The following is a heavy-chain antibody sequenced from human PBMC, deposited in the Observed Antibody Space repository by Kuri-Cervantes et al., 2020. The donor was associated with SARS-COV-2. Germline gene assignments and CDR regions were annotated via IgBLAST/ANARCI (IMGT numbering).Heavy chain of an antibody. V-gene: IGHV1-2*04. J-gene: IGHJ6*02. Sequence: ASVKVSCKASGYTFTGYYMYWVRQAPGQGLEWMGWINPNSGGTNYAQKFQGWVTMTRDTSISTAYMELSRLRSDDTAVYYRARGMVRGVIQYYYYGMDVWGQGTTVTVSS. CDR3: ARGMVRGVIQYYYYGMDV. CDR1: GYTFTGYY. CDR2: INPNSGGT. D-gene: IGHD3-10*01.